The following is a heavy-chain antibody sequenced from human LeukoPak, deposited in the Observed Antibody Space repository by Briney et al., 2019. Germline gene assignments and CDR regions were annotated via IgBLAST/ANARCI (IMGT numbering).Heavy chain of an antibody. CDR3: TRAPYSSGWYTVGF. J-gene: IGHJ4*02. CDR2: ITSSSDSI. V-gene: IGHV3-48*02. CDR1: GFTFSTYS. Sequence: PGGSLRLSCAASGFTFSTYSMNWVRQAPGKGLEWVSYITSSSDSIHYADSVKGRFTISRDSAKNSLYLQMDSLRDEDTAVYYCTRAPYSSGWYTVGFWGQGTLVTVSS. D-gene: IGHD6-19*01.